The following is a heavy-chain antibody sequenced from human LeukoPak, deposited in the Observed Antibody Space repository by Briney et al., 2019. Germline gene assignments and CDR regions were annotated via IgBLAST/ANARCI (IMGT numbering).Heavy chain of an antibody. CDR2: IIPILGIA. CDR1: GGTFSSYA. Sequence: SVTVSCKASGGTFSSYAISWVRQAPGQGLEWMGRIIPILGIANYAQRFQGRVTITEDKSTSTAYMELSSLRSEDTAVYYCARDVRAGGYYDFWSGYRGENWSDPWGQGTLVTVSS. CDR3: ARDVRAGGYYDFWSGYRGENWSDP. D-gene: IGHD3-3*01. V-gene: IGHV1-69*04. J-gene: IGHJ5*02.